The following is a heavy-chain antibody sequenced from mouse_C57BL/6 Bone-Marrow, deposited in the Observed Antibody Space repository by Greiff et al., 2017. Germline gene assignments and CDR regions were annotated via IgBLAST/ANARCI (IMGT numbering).Heavy chain of an antibody. V-gene: IGHV1-62-2*01. Sequence: VQLQQSGAELVKPGASVKLSCKASGYTFTEYTIHWVKQRSGQGLEWIGWFYPGSGSIKYNENFKDKATLTADKSSSTVYMELSRLTSEDSAVYFCARHEVYYSNYERIYYYAMDYWGQGTSVTVSS. CDR1: GYTFTEYT. D-gene: IGHD2-5*01. J-gene: IGHJ4*01. CDR3: ARHEVYYSNYERIYYYAMDY. CDR2: FYPGSGSI.